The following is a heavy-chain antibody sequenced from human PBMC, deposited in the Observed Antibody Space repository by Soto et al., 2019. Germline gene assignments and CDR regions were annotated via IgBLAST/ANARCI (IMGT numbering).Heavy chain of an antibody. J-gene: IGHJ6*02. V-gene: IGHV1-2*02. D-gene: IGHD3-10*01. CDR2: INPKFGDT. CDR3: ARNMDYYYGPGSGNGHGF. CDR1: GYTFTAYY. Sequence: QVQLVQSGAEVKEPGDSVRVSCEASGYTFTAYYIHWVRQAPGQGLEWMGWINPKFGDTAYAQDFKGRVSMIRDMSISTVYMELSRLTSDDTAIYYCARNMDYYYGPGSGNGHGFWGQGTTVTVFS.